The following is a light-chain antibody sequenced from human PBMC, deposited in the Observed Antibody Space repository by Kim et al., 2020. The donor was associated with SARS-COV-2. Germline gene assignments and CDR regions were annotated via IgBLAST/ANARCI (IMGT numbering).Light chain of an antibody. Sequence: GQRVTISCSGSSSNIGSNTVNWYQQLPGTAPKLLIYANKKRPSGVPDRFSASKSGTSASLAISGLQSDDEADYYCAVWDDSLNGWVFGGGTQLTVL. V-gene: IGLV1-44*01. J-gene: IGLJ3*02. CDR2: ANK. CDR3: AVWDDSLNGWV. CDR1: SSNIGSNT.